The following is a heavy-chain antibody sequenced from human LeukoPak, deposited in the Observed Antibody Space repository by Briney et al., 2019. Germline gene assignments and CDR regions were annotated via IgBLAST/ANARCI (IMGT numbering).Heavy chain of an antibody. D-gene: IGHD6-19*01. V-gene: IGHV1-2*02. J-gene: IGHJ4*02. CDR3: AGSLCGWYCFDY. CDR1: GYTFTGYY. Sequence: ASVKVSCKASGYTFTGYYMHWVRQAPGQGLEWMGWINPNSGGTNYAQKFQGRVTMTRDTSISTAYMELSRLRSDDTAVYYCAGSLCGWYCFDYWGQGTLVTVSS. CDR2: INPNSGGT.